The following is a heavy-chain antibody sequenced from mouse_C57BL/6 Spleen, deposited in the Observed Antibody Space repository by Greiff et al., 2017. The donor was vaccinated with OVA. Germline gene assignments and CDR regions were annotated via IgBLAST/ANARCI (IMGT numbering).Heavy chain of an antibody. V-gene: IGHV5-16*01. CDR3: ARGGYYFDY. CDR2: INYDGSST. CDR1: GFTFSDYY. Sequence: EVQRVESEGGLVQPGSSMKLSCTASGFTFSDYYMAWVRQVPEKGLEWVANINYDGSSTYYLDSVKSRFIISRDNAKNILYLQMSSLKSEDTATYYCARGGYYFDYWGQGTTLTVSS. J-gene: IGHJ2*01.